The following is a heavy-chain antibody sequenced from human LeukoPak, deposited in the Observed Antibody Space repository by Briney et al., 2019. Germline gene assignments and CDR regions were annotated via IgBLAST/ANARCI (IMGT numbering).Heavy chain of an antibody. CDR2: MTYSDTTV. CDR3: ARVLSGTPSDYYLYMDV. Sequence: PGGSLRLSCVASGLPFSSFHANWVRQVPGKGLEWLAHMTYSDTTVEYADSIQGRFTISRDAATKTVYLQMNSLRAEDTATYYCARVLSGTPSDYYLYMDVWGKGTTVIVSS. V-gene: IGHV3-48*03. D-gene: IGHD1-26*01. J-gene: IGHJ6*03. CDR1: GLPFSSFH.